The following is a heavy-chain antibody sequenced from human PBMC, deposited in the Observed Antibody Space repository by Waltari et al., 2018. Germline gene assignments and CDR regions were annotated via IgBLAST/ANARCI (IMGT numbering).Heavy chain of an antibody. CDR1: GGSISGGRVY. Sequence: QVQLQESGPGLVRPSQPLSLTCPVSGGSISGGRVYWTWIRPPAGKGLEWVGHIFTSGSTKYNPSLKSRVSVSLDTSENQFSLRLSSVTAADTAVYYCARDEARYYDIMTGGGYYGLDVWGQGTTVTVSS. CDR3: ARDEARYYDIMTGGGYYGLDV. V-gene: IGHV4-61*02. CDR2: IFTSGST. J-gene: IGHJ6*02. D-gene: IGHD3-9*01.